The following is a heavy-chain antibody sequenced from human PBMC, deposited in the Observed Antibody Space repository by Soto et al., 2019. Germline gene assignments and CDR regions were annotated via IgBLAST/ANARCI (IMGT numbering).Heavy chain of an antibody. Sequence: PGGSLRLSCAASGFTFSSYAMTWVRQAPGKGLEWVSDIIDSGGSTYYADSVKGRFTISRDNSKSTLYLQMNSLRAEDTALYYCAKGRSYYYYYGVDVWGQGTTVTVSS. J-gene: IGHJ6*02. CDR3: AKGRSYYYYYGVDV. CDR2: IIDSGGST. CDR1: GFTFSSYA. V-gene: IGHV3-23*01.